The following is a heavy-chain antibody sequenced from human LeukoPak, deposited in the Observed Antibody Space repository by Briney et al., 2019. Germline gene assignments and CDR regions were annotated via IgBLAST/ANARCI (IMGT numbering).Heavy chain of an antibody. CDR3: AKMGSGWGNLDY. D-gene: IGHD6-19*01. CDR1: GYTFTGNY. V-gene: IGHV1-2*02. CDR2: INPNSGGT. Sequence: ASVEVSCKASGYTFTGNYIHWVRQAPGQGLQWMGWINPNSGGTNYGQKFQGRVTMTRDTSINTAYMEMSRLTSDDTAVYYCAKMGSGWGNLDYWGQGTLVTVSS. J-gene: IGHJ4*02.